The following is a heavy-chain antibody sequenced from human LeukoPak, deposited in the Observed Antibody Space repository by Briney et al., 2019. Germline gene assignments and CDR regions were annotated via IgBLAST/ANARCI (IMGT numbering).Heavy chain of an antibody. CDR1: GGSFSGYY. Sequence: SETLSLTCAVYGGSFSGYYWSWIRQPPGKGLEWIGEINHSGSTNYNPSLKSRVTISVDTSKNQFSLKLSSVTAADTAVYYCAASGSYYRDYYYGMNVWGQGTTVTVSS. CDR3: AASGSYYRDYYYGMNV. CDR2: INHSGST. J-gene: IGHJ6*02. V-gene: IGHV4-34*01. D-gene: IGHD1-26*01.